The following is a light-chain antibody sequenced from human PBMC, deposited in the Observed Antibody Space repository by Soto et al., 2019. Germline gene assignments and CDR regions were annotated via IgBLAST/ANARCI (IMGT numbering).Light chain of an antibody. V-gene: IGKV1-5*03. J-gene: IGKJ1*01. CDR1: QDISNY. Sequence: DIQMTQSPSSLSASVRDRVTITCQASQDISNYLNWYQVKPGKAPKLLIYKASNLESGVPSRFSGSGSGTEFTLTVSSLQPDDFATYYCQQYNTYSRTFGQGTKVDI. CDR2: KAS. CDR3: QQYNTYSRT.